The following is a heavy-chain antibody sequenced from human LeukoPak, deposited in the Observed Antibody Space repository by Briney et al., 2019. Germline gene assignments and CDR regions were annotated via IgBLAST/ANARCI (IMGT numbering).Heavy chain of an antibody. CDR3: ARGGVYYDSSGYLFDY. Sequence: SETLSLTCAVSGGSISSGGYSWSWIRQPPGKGLEWIGYIYHSGSTYYNPSLKSRVTISVDRSKNQFSLKLRSVTAADTAVYYCARGGVYYDSSGYLFDYWGQGTLVTVSS. CDR1: GGSISSGGYS. CDR2: IYHSGST. V-gene: IGHV4-30-2*01. J-gene: IGHJ4*02. D-gene: IGHD3-22*01.